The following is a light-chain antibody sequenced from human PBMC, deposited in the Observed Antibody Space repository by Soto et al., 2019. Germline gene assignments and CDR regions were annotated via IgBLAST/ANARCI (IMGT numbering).Light chain of an antibody. Sequence: QSVLTQPASVSGSPGQSITISCTGTSSDIGSYNYVSWYQQHPGKAPKLMIYEVSNRPSGVSNRFSASKSGNTASLTISGLQAEDEADYFCSSYTSISTYVVFGGGTKLTVL. CDR3: SSYTSISTYVV. CDR1: SSDIGSYNY. J-gene: IGLJ2*01. CDR2: EVS. V-gene: IGLV2-14*01.